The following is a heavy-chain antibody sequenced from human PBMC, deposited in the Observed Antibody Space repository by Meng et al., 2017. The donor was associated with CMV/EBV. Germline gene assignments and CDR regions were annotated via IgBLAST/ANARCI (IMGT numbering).Heavy chain of an antibody. CDR1: GFTFSSYA. V-gene: IGHV3-30*04. Sequence: GESLKISCAASGFTFSSYAMHWVRQAPGKGLEWVAVISYDGSNKYYADSVKGRFTISRDNSKNTLYLQMNSLRAEDTAVYYCARESRRLRLGDYYYGMDVWGQGTTVTVSS. CDR3: ARESRRLRLGDYYYGMDV. J-gene: IGHJ6*02. CDR2: ISYDGSNK. D-gene: IGHD5-12*01.